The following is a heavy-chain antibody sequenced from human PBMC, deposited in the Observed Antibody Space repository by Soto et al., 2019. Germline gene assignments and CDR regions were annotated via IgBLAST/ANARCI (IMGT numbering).Heavy chain of an antibody. CDR3: ARDGRHTALNNYPYSLFDY. D-gene: IGHD3-16*02. Sequence: QVQLVQSGAEVKKPGASVKVSCTASRYTFTRYAMHWVRQAPGQRLEWMGWINADNGDTSYSQKFQGRLTISSDTSASTAYMELSSLGSGDTAVYYCARDGRHTALNNYPYSLFDYWGQGTLVTVSS. CDR2: INADNGDT. J-gene: IGHJ4*02. CDR1: RYTFTRYA. V-gene: IGHV1-3*01.